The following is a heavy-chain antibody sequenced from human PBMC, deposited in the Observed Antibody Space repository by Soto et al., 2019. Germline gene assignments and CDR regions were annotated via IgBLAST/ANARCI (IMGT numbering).Heavy chain of an antibody. Sequence: AGGSLRLSCVASGFTFSTYAMSWVRQAPGKGLDRVSGISGSGGSTYYADFVKGRFTISRDNSKNTLYLQMNSLRAEDTAVYYCAKGHCSRGTCYRGPFDYWGQGTLVTVSS. CDR2: ISGSGGST. CDR3: AKGHCSRGTCYRGPFDY. CDR1: GFTFSTYA. J-gene: IGHJ4*02. V-gene: IGHV3-23*01. D-gene: IGHD2-15*01.